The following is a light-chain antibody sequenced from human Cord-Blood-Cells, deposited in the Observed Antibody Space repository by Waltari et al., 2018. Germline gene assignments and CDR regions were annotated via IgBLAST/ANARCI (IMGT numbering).Light chain of an antibody. CDR2: EVS. J-gene: IGLJ1*01. V-gene: IGLV2-14*01. CDR3: SSYTSSSSYV. Sequence: QSALTQPASVSGSPGQSITISCTGTSSDVGGYNYVSWYQQHPGKAPNLRIYEVSNRPSGRSNRFPGSKSGNTASLTISGLQAEDEADYYCSSYTSSSSYVFGTGTKVTVL. CDR1: SSDVGGYNY.